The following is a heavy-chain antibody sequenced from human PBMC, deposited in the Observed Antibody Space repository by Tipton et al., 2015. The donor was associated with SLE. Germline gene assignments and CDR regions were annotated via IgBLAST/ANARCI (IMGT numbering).Heavy chain of an antibody. D-gene: IGHD6-19*01. CDR2: IYYSGST. Sequence: TLSLTCTVSGGSISSYYWSWIRQPPGKGLEWIGYIYYSGSTNYNPSLKSRVTISVDTSKNQFSLKLSSVTAADTAVYYCARAGITVRTGAFDIWGKGTMVTVSS. V-gene: IGHV4-59*08. J-gene: IGHJ3*02. CDR1: GGSISSYY. CDR3: ARAGITVRTGAFDI.